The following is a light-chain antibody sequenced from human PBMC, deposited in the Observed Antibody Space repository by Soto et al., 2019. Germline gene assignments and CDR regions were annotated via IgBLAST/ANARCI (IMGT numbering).Light chain of an antibody. V-gene: IGKV1-5*01. CDR1: QSISNW. J-gene: IGKJ1*01. Sequence: DIQMTQSPSTLSASVGDRVTITCRASQSISNWLAWFQQKPGKAPQLLIYDASSLQSGVPSRFSGSGSGTEFTLTISSLQPDDFATYYCQQYDTYWTFGQGTRVEIK. CDR3: QQYDTYWT. CDR2: DAS.